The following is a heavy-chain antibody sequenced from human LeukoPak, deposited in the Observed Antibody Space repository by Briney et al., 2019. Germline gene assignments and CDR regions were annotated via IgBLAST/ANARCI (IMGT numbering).Heavy chain of an antibody. CDR2: INGDGSDI. V-gene: IGHV3-74*01. CDR1: GFTFKDSW. D-gene: IGHD6-19*01. CDR3: AKDSRRGYSSGWYFDY. J-gene: IGHJ4*02. Sequence: QAGGSLRLSCKASGFTFKDSWMYWVRQAPGQGLLWVSRINGDGSDISYVDSVKGRFTISRDNSKNTLYLQMNSLRAEDTAVYYCAKDSRRGYSSGWYFDYWGQGTLVTVSS.